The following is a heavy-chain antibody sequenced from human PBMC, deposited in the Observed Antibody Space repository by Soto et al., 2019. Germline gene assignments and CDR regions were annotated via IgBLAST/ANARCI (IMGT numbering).Heavy chain of an antibody. Sequence: GGSLRLSCAASGFTLRSYSMNWVRQAPGKGLEWVSSISSSSSSYIYYADSVEGRFTISRDNAKNSLYLQMNSLRAEDTAVYYCATSDCSSTSCYFAGVNHYWGQGTLVTVSS. CDR1: GFTLRSYS. J-gene: IGHJ4*02. D-gene: IGHD2-2*01. V-gene: IGHV3-21*01. CDR2: ISSSSSSYI. CDR3: ATSDCSSTSCYFAGVNHY.